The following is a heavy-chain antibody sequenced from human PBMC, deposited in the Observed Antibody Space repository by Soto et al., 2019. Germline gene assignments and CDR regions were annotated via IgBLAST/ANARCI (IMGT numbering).Heavy chain of an antibody. Sequence: ASVKVSCKASGYTFTGYSMHWVRQAPGQRLEWMGWINAGNGNTKYSQKFQGRVTITRDTSASTAYMELSSLRSEDTAVYYCAREGYYDFWSGLGNWFDPWGQGTLVTVSS. D-gene: IGHD3-3*01. J-gene: IGHJ5*02. V-gene: IGHV1-3*01. CDR1: GYTFTGYS. CDR3: AREGYYDFWSGLGNWFDP. CDR2: INAGNGNT.